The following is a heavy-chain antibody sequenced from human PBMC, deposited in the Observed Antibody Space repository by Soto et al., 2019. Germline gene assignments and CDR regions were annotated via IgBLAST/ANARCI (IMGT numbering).Heavy chain of an antibody. CDR3: ARVFLTEYYDILTGYYIGSDY. D-gene: IGHD3-9*01. J-gene: IGHJ4*02. V-gene: IGHV3-20*04. CDR2: INWNGGST. CDR1: GFTFDDYG. Sequence: SGGSLRLSCAASGFTFDDYGMSWVRQAPGKGLEWVSGINWNGGSTGYADSVKGRFTISRDNAKNSLYLQMNSLRAEDTALYYCARVFLTEYYDILTGYYIGSDYWGQGTLVTVSS.